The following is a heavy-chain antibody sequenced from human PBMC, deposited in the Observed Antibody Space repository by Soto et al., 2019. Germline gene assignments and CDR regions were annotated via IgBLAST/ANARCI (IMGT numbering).Heavy chain of an antibody. Sequence: QVQLVQSGAEVKKPGASVTVSCTASGYMFTSYDIGWVRQATGQGLEWMGWMNPYSGNTGYAQNFQGRVTMTSHTSMGTAYMELSSLRSDDTAVYYCARIPSYDTSGPLDYYYGMDVWGQGTTVTVSS. CDR2: MNPYSGNT. J-gene: IGHJ6*02. CDR1: GYMFTSYD. CDR3: ARIPSYDTSGPLDYYYGMDV. D-gene: IGHD3-22*01. V-gene: IGHV1-8*01.